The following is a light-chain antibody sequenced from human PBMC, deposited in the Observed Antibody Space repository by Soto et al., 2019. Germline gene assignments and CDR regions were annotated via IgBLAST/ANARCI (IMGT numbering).Light chain of an antibody. J-gene: IGLJ1*01. CDR3: SSYTSSGTRV. CDR2: EVS. CDR1: TSDVGGYNF. V-gene: IGLV2-14*01. Sequence: QSALTHPASVSGSPGQSITISCTGTTSDVGGYNFVSWYQLHPGKAPKLMIFEVSNRPSGVSNRFSGSKSGNTASLTISGLQAEDEADYYCSSYTSSGTRVFGTGTKVTVL.